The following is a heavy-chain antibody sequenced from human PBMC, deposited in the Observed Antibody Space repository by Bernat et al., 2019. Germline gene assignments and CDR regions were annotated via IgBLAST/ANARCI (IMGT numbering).Heavy chain of an antibody. J-gene: IGHJ6*03. CDR2: ISSSGTTI. CDR1: GFTFSNYE. Sequence: EVQLVESGGGLVQPGGSLRLSCAASGFTFSNYEMNWVRQAPGKGLEWVSYISSSGTTIYYADSVKGRFNISRDNARKSLSLQMNSLRAEDTAVYYCVRESEETADYIFHNYYYYMDVWGKGTTVTVSS. V-gene: IGHV3-48*03. D-gene: IGHD4/OR15-4a*01. CDR3: VRESEETADYIFHNYYYYMDV.